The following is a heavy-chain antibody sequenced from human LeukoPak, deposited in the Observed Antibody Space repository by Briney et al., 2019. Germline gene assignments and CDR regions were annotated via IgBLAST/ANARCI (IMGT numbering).Heavy chain of an antibody. CDR1: GGSFSGYY. D-gene: IGHD1-26*01. CDR3: ARRPRKSGSHAGPSGLVY. J-gene: IGHJ4*02. Sequence: SETLSLTCAVCGGSFSGYYSSWIRQPPGKGLEWLGEINHSGSTNSNPSLKSRVTILVDTSKNQFSLKLSSVTAADTARYNCARRPRKSGSHAGPSGLVYWGQWTLVTVSS. V-gene: IGHV4-34*01. CDR2: INHSGST.